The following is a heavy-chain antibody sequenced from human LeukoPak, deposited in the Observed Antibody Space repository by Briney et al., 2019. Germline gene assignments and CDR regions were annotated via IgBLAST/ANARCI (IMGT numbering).Heavy chain of an antibody. CDR1: GDSISRES. J-gene: IGHJ2*01. CDR3: ARRIQLWSYWHFDL. Sequence: PSETLSLTCTVSGDSISRESWSWIRQAPGKGLECIGYSYVSWRMNYNPSLQSRVTISLDTSKNRLSLQLNSVTAADTAVYYCARRIQLWSYWHFDLWGRGTLATVTS. V-gene: IGHV4-4*08. CDR2: SYVSWRM. D-gene: IGHD1-1*01.